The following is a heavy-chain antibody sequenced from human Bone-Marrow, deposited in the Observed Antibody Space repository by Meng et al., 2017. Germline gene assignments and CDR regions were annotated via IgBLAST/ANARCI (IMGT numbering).Heavy chain of an antibody. D-gene: IGHD6-13*01. CDR2: VYHRGDT. CDR1: GDSISSDIW. J-gene: IGHJ5*02. CDR3: ARVSLQATIAAAGVVWFDP. V-gene: IGHV4-4*02. Sequence: QVQLQESGPGLVKPSGTLCLTCTVAGDSISSDIWWSWVRQPPGKGLEWIGEVYHRGDTNYNPSLKSRVDISVDKSKNQFSLKLSSVTAADTAVYYCARVSLQATIAAAGVVWFDPWGQGTLVTVSS.